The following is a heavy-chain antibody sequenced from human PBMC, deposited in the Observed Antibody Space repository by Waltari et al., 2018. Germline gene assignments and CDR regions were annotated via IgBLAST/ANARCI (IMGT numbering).Heavy chain of an antibody. Sequence: QVQLQQWGAGLLKPSETLSLTCAVYGGSFSGYSWSWLRQPPGKGLEWIGEINHSGSTNYNPSLKSRVTISVDTSKNQFSLKLSSVTAADTAVYYCARGGYSSSSGLVAYNFDYWGQGTLVTVSS. CDR1: GGSFSGYS. CDR2: INHSGST. J-gene: IGHJ4*02. V-gene: IGHV4-34*01. D-gene: IGHD6-6*01. CDR3: ARGGYSSSSGLVAYNFDY.